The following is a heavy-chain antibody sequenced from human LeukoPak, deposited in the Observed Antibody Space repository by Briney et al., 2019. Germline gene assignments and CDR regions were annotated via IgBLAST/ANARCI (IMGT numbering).Heavy chain of an antibody. CDR2: INHSGSA. CDR1: GGSFSGYY. D-gene: IGHD6-19*01. J-gene: IGHJ4*02. Sequence: SETLSLTCAVYGGSFSGYYWSWIRQPPGKGLEWIGEINHSGSANYNPSLKSRVTISVDTSKNQFSLKLSSVTAADTAVYYCARAIFRRQIAVAGTRYYFDYWGQGTLVTVSS. CDR3: ARAIFRRQIAVAGTRYYFDY. V-gene: IGHV4-34*01.